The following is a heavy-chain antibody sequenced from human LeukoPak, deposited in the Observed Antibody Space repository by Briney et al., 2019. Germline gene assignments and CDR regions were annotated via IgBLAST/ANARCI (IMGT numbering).Heavy chain of an antibody. J-gene: IGHJ4*02. Sequence: GGSLRLSCAASGVTFSSYAMSWVRQAPGKGLEWVSVISGSGASTYYADSVKGRFTISRDNSKNTLYLQMNSLRAEDTAVYYCAKIGANVGFWGQGTLVTVSS. CDR3: AKIGANVGF. CDR1: GVTFSSYA. D-gene: IGHD4/OR15-4a*01. CDR2: ISGSGAST. V-gene: IGHV3-23*01.